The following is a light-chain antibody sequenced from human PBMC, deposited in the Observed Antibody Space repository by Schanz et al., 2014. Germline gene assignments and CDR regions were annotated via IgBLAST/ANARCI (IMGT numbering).Light chain of an antibody. CDR1: IGNSY. CDR2: DNN. CDR3: GTWDSSLSAA. J-gene: IGLJ2*01. V-gene: IGLV1-51*01. Sequence: QSVLTQPPSVSAAPGQKVTISCSENIGNSYVSWYQQLPGTAPKLLIYDNNKRPSGIPDRFSGSKSGTSATLGITGLQTGDEADYYCGTWDSSLSAAFGGGTKLTVL.